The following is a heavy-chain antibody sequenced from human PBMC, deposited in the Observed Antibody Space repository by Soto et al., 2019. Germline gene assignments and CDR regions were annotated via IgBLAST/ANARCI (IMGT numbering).Heavy chain of an antibody. CDR2: ISSSSSTI. Sequence: EVQLVESGGGLVQPGGSLRLSCAASGFTFSSYSMNWVRQAPGKGLEWVSYISSSSSTIYYADSVKGRFTISRDNAKNSLYLQMNSLRDEDTAGYYCARTYSSSWWGGDYWGPGTLVTVSS. V-gene: IGHV3-48*02. J-gene: IGHJ4*02. CDR3: ARTYSSSWWGGDY. CDR1: GFTFSSYS. D-gene: IGHD6-13*01.